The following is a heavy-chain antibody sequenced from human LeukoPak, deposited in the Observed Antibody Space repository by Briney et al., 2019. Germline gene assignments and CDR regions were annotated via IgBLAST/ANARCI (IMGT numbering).Heavy chain of an antibody. D-gene: IGHD3-3*01. CDR2: INHSGGST. CDR3: ARDYGAQDYDFWSGLYYYYGMDV. J-gene: IGHJ6*02. V-gene: IGHV1-46*01. CDR1: GYTFTSYY. Sequence: ASVKVSCKASGYTFTSYYMHWVRQAPGQGLEWMGIINHSGGSTSYAQKFQGRVTMTRDTSTSTVYMELSSLRSEDTAVYYCARDYGAQDYDFWSGLYYYYGMDVWGQGTTVTVSS.